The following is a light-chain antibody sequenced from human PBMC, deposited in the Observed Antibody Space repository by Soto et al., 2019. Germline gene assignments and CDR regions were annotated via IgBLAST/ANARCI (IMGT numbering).Light chain of an antibody. Sequence: QSALTQPRSVSGSPGQSVTISCTGTSSDVGGYNYVSWYQQHPGKAPKLLIYAVNIRPSWVPDRFSGSKSGNTASLTISGLQAEDEADYSCCSYAGSYTWVFGGGTKLTVL. J-gene: IGLJ3*02. CDR2: AVN. CDR3: CSYAGSYTWV. V-gene: IGLV2-11*01. CDR1: SSDVGGYNY.